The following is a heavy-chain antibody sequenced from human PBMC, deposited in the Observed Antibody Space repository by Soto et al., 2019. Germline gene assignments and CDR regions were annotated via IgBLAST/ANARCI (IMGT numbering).Heavy chain of an antibody. CDR1: GGSISSSSYY. J-gene: IGHJ6*02. Sequence: SETLSLTCTVSGGSISSSSYYWGWIRQPPGKGLEWIGSIYYSGSTYYNPSLKSRVTISVDTSKNQFSLKLSSVTAADTAVYYCARRLSSSWLNFYYYYYGMDVWGQGTTVTVSS. CDR2: IYYSGST. V-gene: IGHV4-39*01. D-gene: IGHD6-13*01. CDR3: ARRLSSSWLNFYYYYYGMDV.